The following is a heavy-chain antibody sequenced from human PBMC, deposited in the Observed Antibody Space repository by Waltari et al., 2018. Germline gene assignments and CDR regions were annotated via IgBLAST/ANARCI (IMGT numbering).Heavy chain of an antibody. Sequence: QVQLVQSEAEVKKPGSPVKVPCKASGGPFCRYSISWVRQAPGQGLEWMGGIIPMFTTPNYARKFQGRLAITAEESTNTAYMELRSLTSEDTAIYYCARDGRRTGIIRYFDLWGRGTLVTVS. J-gene: IGHJ2*01. CDR3: ARDGRRTGIIRYFDL. D-gene: IGHD2-8*02. CDR1: GGPFCRYS. V-gene: IGHV1-69*01. CDR2: IIPMFTTP.